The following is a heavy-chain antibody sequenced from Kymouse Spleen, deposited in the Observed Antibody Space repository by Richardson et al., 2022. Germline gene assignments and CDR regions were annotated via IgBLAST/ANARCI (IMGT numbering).Heavy chain of an antibody. CDR3: ARDGIFGVGPYFDY. D-gene: IGHD3-3*01. V-gene: IGHV3-33*01. Sequence: QVQLVESGGGVVQPGRSLRLSCAASGFTFSSYGMHWVRQAPGKGLEWVAVIWYDGSNKYYADSVKGRFTISRDNSKNTLYLQMNSLRAEDTAVYYCARDGIFGVGPYFDYWGQGTLVTVSS. CDR1: GFTFSSYG. J-gene: IGHJ4*02. CDR2: IWYDGSNK.